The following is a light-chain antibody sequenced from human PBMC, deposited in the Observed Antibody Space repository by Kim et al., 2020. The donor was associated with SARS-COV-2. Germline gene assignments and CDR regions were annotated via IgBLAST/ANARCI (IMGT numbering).Light chain of an antibody. CDR1: QDINIH. CDR3: QQCDNDPPT. J-gene: IGKJ2*01. Sequence: SASVGDRVTITCQASQDINIHLNWYQQKPGKAPKVLIYDASNLETGVPSRFNGSGSGTDFTFTINSLQPEDIATYYCQQCDNDPPTFGQGTKLEI. CDR2: DAS. V-gene: IGKV1-33*01.